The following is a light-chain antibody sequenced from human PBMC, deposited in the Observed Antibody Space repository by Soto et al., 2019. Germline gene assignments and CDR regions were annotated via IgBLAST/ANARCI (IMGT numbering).Light chain of an antibody. CDR1: QSVGSSH. J-gene: IGKJ1*01. V-gene: IGKV3-20*01. CDR3: QQYGSSPT. CDR2: GAF. Sequence: EIVLTRSPGTLSLSPGERATLSCRASQSVGSSHLAWYQQKPGQAPRLLIYGAFKRATGIPDRFSGSGSGTDFTLTISRLEPEDFAVYYCQQYGSSPTFGQGTKVDIK.